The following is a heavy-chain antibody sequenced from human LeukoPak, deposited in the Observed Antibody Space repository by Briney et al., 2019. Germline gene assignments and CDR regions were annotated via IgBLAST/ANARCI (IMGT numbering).Heavy chain of an antibody. CDR3: ARYSSLDY. D-gene: IGHD6-19*01. J-gene: IGHJ4*02. Sequence: GGSLRLSCAASGFTFSSYAMHWVRQAPGKGLEWVALISYDGSNKNYADSVKGRLTISRDISKNTLYVQMNSLRPEDTAVYYCARYSSLDYWGQGAGVSVP. V-gene: IGHV3-30*04. CDR1: GFTFSSYA. CDR2: ISYDGSNK.